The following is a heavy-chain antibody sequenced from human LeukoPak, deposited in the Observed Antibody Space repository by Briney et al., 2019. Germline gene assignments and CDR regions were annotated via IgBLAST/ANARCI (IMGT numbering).Heavy chain of an antibody. J-gene: IGHJ4*02. CDR2: ISSSSSYI. Sequence: GGSLRLYCAASGFTFSSYSMNLVGQAPGKVLECVSSISSSSSYIYYADSVKGRFTISRDNAKISLYLQMNSLRAEDTAVYYCARDPGDSSGYYSIPFDYWGQGTLVTVSS. V-gene: IGHV3-21*01. D-gene: IGHD3-22*01. CDR1: GFTFSSYS. CDR3: ARDPGDSSGYYSIPFDY.